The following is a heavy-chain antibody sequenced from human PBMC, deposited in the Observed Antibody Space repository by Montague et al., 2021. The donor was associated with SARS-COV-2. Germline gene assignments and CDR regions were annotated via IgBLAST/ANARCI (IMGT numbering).Heavy chain of an antibody. D-gene: IGHD3-22*01. CDR3: TSARITMIVVVDAFDI. V-gene: IGHV4-38-2*02. CDR1: GYSITHAYY. CDR2: IYYSGST. J-gene: IGHJ3*02. Sequence: SETLSLTCTVSGYSITHAYYWGWIRQPPGKGLEWIGYIYYSGSTYYNPSLKSRVTISVDTSKNQSSLKLSSVTAAGTAVYYCTSARITMIVVVDAFDIWGQGTMVTVSS.